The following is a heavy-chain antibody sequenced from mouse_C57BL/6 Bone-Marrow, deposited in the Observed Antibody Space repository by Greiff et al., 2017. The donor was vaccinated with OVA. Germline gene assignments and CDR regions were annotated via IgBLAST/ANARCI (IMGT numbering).Heavy chain of an antibody. CDR2: IYPRSGNT. J-gene: IGHJ2*01. CDR3: ARSKFTTVVAD. CDR1: GYTFTSYG. Sequence: QVQLRQSGAELARPGASVKLSCKASGYTFTSYGISWVKQRTGQGLEWIGEIYPRSGNTYYNEKFKGKATLTADKSSSTAYMELRSLTSEDSAVYFCARSKFTTVVADWGQGTTLTVSS. D-gene: IGHD1-1*01. V-gene: IGHV1-81*01.